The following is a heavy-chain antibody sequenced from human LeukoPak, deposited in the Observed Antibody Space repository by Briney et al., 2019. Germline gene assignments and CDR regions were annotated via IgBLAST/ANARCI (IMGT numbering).Heavy chain of an antibody. V-gene: IGHV4-38-2*02. CDR2: IYHSGST. Sequence: SETLPLTCTVSGYSISSGSYWGWIRQPPGKGLEWIGNIYHSGSTYYNPSLKSRVTISVDTSKNQFSLKLSSVTAADTAVYYCVRVHVNSGYYFGDAFDIWGQGTMVTVSS. CDR1: GYSISSGSY. J-gene: IGHJ3*02. CDR3: VRVHVNSGYYFGDAFDI. D-gene: IGHD3-22*01.